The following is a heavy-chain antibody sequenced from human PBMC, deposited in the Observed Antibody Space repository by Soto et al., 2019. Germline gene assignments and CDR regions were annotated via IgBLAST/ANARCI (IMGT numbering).Heavy chain of an antibody. CDR1: GASINTYY. J-gene: IGHJ6*03. V-gene: IGHV4-59*08. CDR3: ARLAVTTYYYYYYMDV. Sequence: SETLYLTCTVSGASINTYYWSWIRQPPGKGLEWIGYIYYRGSTNFNPSLKSRVTISVDTSKNQFSLKLSSVTAADTAIYYCARLAVTTYYYYYYMDVWGKGTTVTVSS. D-gene: IGHD2-21*01. CDR2: IYYRGST.